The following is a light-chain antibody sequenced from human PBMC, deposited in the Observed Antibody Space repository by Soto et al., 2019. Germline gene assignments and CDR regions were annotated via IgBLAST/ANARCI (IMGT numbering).Light chain of an antibody. CDR2: GAS. V-gene: IGKV3-20*01. CDR3: QQYHDWPPLT. Sequence: EIVLRQSPDTPSLSTGERATLSFRASQSVTSSLAWYQQTSGQPPRLLFYGASSRSTGVPDRFSVSGSGTDFTLTISRLEPEDFAVYYCQQYHDWPPLTFGGGSMVDIK. CDR1: QSVTSS. J-gene: IGKJ4*01.